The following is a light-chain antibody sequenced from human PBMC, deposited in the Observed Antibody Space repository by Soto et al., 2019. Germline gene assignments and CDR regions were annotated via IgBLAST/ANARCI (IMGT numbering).Light chain of an antibody. V-gene: IGKV3-20*01. CDR1: RTVDGNY. J-gene: IGKJ3*01. CDR3: QQYSASPRT. CDR2: SAS. Sequence: VLTQSPGTLSLSPGGTLSCTASRTVDGNYLAWYHQKPGQAPSLLIHSASTRAPGIPDRFSASGAGTDFTLTISRLEPEDSAVYYCQQYSASPRTFGPGTKVDIK.